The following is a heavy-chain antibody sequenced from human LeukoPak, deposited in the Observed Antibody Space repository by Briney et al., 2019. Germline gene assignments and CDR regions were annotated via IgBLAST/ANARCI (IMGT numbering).Heavy chain of an antibody. CDR2: IRYDGSNK. Sequence: GGSLRLSCATSAFTFRSYGMHWVRQAPDKGLEWVAFIRYDGSNKYYVDSVKGRFTISRDNSKNTLYLQMNSLRAEDTAVYYCAKDWTGTKPFDLWGRGTLVTVSS. CDR3: AKDWTGTKPFDL. CDR1: AFTFRSYG. J-gene: IGHJ2*01. V-gene: IGHV3-30*02. D-gene: IGHD3/OR15-3a*01.